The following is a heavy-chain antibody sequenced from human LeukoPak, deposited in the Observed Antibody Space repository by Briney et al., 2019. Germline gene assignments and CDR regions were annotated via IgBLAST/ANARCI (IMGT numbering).Heavy chain of an antibody. D-gene: IGHD2-21*02. CDR2: INSDGSST. V-gene: IGHV3-74*01. J-gene: IGHJ3*02. CDR3: AKETSSIVVVTAAAFDI. Sequence: GGSLRLSCAASGFTFSSYWMHWVRQAPGKGLVWVSRINSDGSSTSYADSVKGRFTISRDNSKNTLYLQMNSLRAEDTAVYYCAKETSSIVVVTAAAFDIWGQGTMVTVSS. CDR1: GFTFSSYW.